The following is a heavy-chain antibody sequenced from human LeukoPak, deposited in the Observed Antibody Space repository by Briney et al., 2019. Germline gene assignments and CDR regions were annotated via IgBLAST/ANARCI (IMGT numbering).Heavy chain of an antibody. CDR1: GFTFSSYG. Sequence: GGSLRLSCAASGFTFSSYGMHWVRQAPGKGLEWVAVISYDGSNKYYADSVKGRFTISRDNSKNTLYLQTNSLRAEDTAVYYCAKDRGMVVPAAYYYYYYGMDVWGQGTTVTVSS. J-gene: IGHJ6*02. V-gene: IGHV3-30*18. CDR2: ISYDGSNK. D-gene: IGHD2-2*01. CDR3: AKDRGMVVPAAYYYYYYGMDV.